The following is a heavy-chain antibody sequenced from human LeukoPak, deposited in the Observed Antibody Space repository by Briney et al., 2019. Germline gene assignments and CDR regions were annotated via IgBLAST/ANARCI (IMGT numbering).Heavy chain of an antibody. D-gene: IGHD2-21*02. CDR1: GYSFTSYG. V-gene: IGHV1-69*13. CDR3: ARVTVVVTAILYYYYGMDV. CDR2: IIPIFGTA. Sequence: GASVKVSCKASGYSFTSYGISWVRQAPGQGLEWMGGIIPIFGTANYAQKFQGRVTITADESTSTAYMELSSLRSEDTAVYYCARVTVVVTAILYYYYGMDVWGQGTTVTVSS. J-gene: IGHJ6*02.